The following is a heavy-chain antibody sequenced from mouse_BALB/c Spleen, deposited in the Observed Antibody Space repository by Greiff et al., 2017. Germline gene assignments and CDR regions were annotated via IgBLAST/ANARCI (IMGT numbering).Heavy chain of an antibody. CDR2: ISTYYGDA. CDR3: ARKEDAMDY. CDR1: GYTFTDYA. V-gene: IGHV1S137*01. J-gene: IGHJ4*01. Sequence: VQLQQSGAELVRPGVSVKISCKGSGYTFTDYAMHWVKQSHAKSLEWIGVISTYYGDASYNQKFKGKATMTVDKSSSTAYMELARLTSEDSAIYYCARKEDAMDYWGKGTSVTVSS.